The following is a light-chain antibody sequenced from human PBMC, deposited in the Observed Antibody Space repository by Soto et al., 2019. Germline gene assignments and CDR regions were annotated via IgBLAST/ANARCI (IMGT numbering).Light chain of an antibody. Sequence: EIVLTQSPGTLSLSPGERAILSCRASQIFGSSYLAWYQQTPGQPPRLLIFGASTRAAGVPDRFSGSGSGTDFTLTISSLRSEDIAVYFCQQYGDSPRTFGQGTKVEF. CDR3: QQYGDSPRT. V-gene: IGKV3-20*01. CDR1: QIFGSSY. J-gene: IGKJ1*01. CDR2: GAS.